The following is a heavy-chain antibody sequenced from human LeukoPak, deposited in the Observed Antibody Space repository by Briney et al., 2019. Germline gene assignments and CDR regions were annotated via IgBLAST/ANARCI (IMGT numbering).Heavy chain of an antibody. CDR3: AIALVATSLDY. CDR2: INPNSGGT. J-gene: IGHJ4*02. Sequence: ASVKVSCKASGYTFTGYYMHWVRQAPGQGLEWMGWINPNSGGTNYAQKFQGRVTMTRDTSTSTVYMELSSLRSEDTAVYYCAIALVATSLDYWGQGTLVTVSS. D-gene: IGHD5-12*01. CDR1: GYTFTGYY. V-gene: IGHV1-2*02.